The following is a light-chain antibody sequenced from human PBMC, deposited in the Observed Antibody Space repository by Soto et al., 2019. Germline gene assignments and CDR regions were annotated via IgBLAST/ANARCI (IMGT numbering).Light chain of an antibody. CDR2: GAS. CDR3: QQYGNSPIT. J-gene: IGKJ5*01. CDR1: QSVNTN. V-gene: IGKV3-20*01. Sequence: EIVMTLSAATLSVSPWERATFSCMASQSVNTNLAWYQLKPGQAPRLLVYGASSRATGIPDRFSGSGSGTDFTLTISRLEPEDFAVYYCQQYGNSPITFGQGTRLEI.